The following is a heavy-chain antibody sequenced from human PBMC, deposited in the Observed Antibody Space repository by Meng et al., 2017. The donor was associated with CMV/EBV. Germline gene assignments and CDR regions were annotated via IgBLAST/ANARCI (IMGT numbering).Heavy chain of an antibody. V-gene: IGHV3-30*04. CDR3: AREPTEHIVVVIAILTYGTDV. Sequence: GESLKISCAASGFTFSSYAMHWVRQAPGKGLEWVAVISYDGSNKYYADSVKGRFTISRDNSKNTLYLQMNSLRAEDTAVYYCAREPTEHIVVVIAILTYGTDVWGQGTTVTVSS. D-gene: IGHD2-21*01. J-gene: IGHJ6*02. CDR1: GFTFSSYA. CDR2: ISYDGSNK.